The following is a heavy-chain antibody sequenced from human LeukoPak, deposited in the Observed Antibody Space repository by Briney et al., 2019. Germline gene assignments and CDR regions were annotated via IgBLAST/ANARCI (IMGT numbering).Heavy chain of an antibody. D-gene: IGHD1-14*01. J-gene: IGHJ4*02. CDR2: INHSGST. CDR3: ARVVLWRREPTPYSFDY. CDR1: GGSFSGYY. Sequence: SETLSLTCAVYGGSFSGYYWSWIRQPPGKGLEWIGEINHSGSTNYNPSLKSRVTISVDTSKKQFSLKLSSVTAADTAVYYCARVVLWRREPTPYSFDYWGQGTLVTVSS. V-gene: IGHV4-34*01.